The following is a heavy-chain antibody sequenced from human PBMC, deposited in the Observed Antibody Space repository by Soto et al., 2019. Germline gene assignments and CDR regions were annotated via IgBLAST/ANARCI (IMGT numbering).Heavy chain of an antibody. CDR1: GFTFSSYW. D-gene: IGHD3-16*02. J-gene: IGHJ6*03. Sequence: GGSLRLSCAASGFTFSSYWMSWVRQAPGKGLEWVANIKQDGSEKYYVDSVKGRFTISRDNAKNSLYLQMNSLRAEDTAVCYGARVSAAHYDYIWGSYRSRLYYYYMDVWGKGTTVTVSS. CDR3: ARVSAAHYDYIWGSYRSRLYYYYMDV. CDR2: IKQDGSEK. V-gene: IGHV3-7*01.